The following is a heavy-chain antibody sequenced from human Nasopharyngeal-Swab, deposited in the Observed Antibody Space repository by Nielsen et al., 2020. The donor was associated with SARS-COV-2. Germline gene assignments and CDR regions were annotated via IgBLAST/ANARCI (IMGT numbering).Heavy chain of an antibody. Sequence: GESLKISCAASGFTFSSYAMHWVRQAPGKGLEWVAVISYDGSNKYYADSVKGRFTISRENAKNSLYLQMNSLIAEDTAVYFCARGTSTSPGIDYWGQGILVTVSS. CDR1: GFTFSSYA. V-gene: IGHV3-30*14. CDR3: ARGTSTSPGIDY. D-gene: IGHD1-1*01. CDR2: ISYDGSNK. J-gene: IGHJ4*02.